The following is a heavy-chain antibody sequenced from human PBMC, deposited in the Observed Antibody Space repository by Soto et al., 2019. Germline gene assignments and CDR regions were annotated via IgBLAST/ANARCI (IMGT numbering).Heavy chain of an antibody. V-gene: IGHV1-18*01. CDR3: ARDQYGKQLRGCLDV. Sequence: QAQLVQSGAEVEKPGASVKVSCKASGYTFSTYGISWVRQAPGQGLEWLGWISPDNGNTKYVQKFQGRVTMTTDTSTSTAYMELRSLRSGDTAVYYCARDQYGKQLRGCLDVWGQGTTVIVSS. CDR1: GYTFSTYG. J-gene: IGHJ6*02. CDR2: ISPDNGNT. D-gene: IGHD6-19*01.